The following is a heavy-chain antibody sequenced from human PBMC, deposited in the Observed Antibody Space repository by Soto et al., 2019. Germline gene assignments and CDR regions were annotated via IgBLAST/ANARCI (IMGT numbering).Heavy chain of an antibody. Sequence: EVQLVESGGGLVQPGGSLRLSCAASEFTFSNYWMHWVRQAPGKGLVWVSRIKGDESTTNYADSVKGRFTISRDNAMNTLYLQMNSVRAEDTGVYYCARGVPGHYATDVWGQGTTVTVSS. CDR2: IKGDESTT. CDR3: ARGVPGHYATDV. V-gene: IGHV3-74*01. CDR1: EFTFSNYW. J-gene: IGHJ6*02.